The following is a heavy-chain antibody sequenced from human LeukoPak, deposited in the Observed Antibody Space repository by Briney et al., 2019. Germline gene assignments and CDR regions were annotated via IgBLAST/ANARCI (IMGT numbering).Heavy chain of an antibody. CDR1: GGSISSGSYY. Sequence: PSQTLSLTCTVSGGSISSGSYYWSWIRQPAGKGLEWIGRIYTSGSTNYNPSLKSRVTISVDTSKNQFSLKLSSVTAADTAVYYCARMVGASPFDYWGQGTLVTVSS. V-gene: IGHV4-61*02. CDR2: IYTSGST. J-gene: IGHJ4*02. CDR3: ARMVGASPFDY. D-gene: IGHD1-26*01.